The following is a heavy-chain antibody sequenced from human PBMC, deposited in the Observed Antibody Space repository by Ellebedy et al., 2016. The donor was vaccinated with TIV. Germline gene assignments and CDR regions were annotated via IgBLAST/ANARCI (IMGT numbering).Heavy chain of an antibody. CDR1: GGTFSSYA. CDR3: ARDILQQQLVRGGWFDP. CDR2: IIPIFGTA. D-gene: IGHD6-13*01. J-gene: IGHJ5*02. Sequence: SVKVSXXASGGTFSSYAISWVRQAPGQGLEWMGGIIPIFGTANYAQKFQGRVTITADESTSTAYMELSSLRSEDTAVYYCARDILQQQLVRGGWFDPWGQGTLVTVSS. V-gene: IGHV1-69*13.